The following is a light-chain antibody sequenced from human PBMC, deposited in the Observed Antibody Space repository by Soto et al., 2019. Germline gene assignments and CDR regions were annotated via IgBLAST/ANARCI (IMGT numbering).Light chain of an antibody. J-gene: IGKJ1*01. CDR2: GAS. Sequence: EIVLTQSPGTLSLSPGERATLSCGASQSVTSNYLAWYQQKPGQAPRLLIYGASRRATGIPDRFIGSGSGTDFTLTISSLQPEDFAIYYCQQSYSVPWTFAQGTKVDIK. CDR3: QQSYSVPWT. V-gene: IGKV3-20*01. CDR1: QSVTSNY.